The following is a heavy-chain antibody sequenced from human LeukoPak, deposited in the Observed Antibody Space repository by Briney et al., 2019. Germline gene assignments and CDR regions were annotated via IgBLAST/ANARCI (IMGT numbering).Heavy chain of an antibody. V-gene: IGHV1-24*01. D-gene: IGHD5-18*01. J-gene: IGHJ5*02. CDR2: FDPEDGET. Sequence: ASVKVSCKVSGYTLTELSMHWVRQAPGKGLGWMGGFDPEDGETIYAQKFQGRVTMTEDTSTDTAYMELSSLRSEDTAVYYCATRNRGYSYGYWFDPWGRGTLVTVSS. CDR3: ATRNRGYSYGYWFDP. CDR1: GYTLTELS.